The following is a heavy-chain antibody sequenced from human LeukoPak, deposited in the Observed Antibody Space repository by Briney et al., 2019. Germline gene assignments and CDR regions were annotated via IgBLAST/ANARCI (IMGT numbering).Heavy chain of an antibody. Sequence: VASVKVSCKTSGYTFTSYGVSWVRQAPGQGLAWMGWISGYYGVTRYPQTFQDRITMTTDTSASTVYMELKNLTSDDTAVYFCARDFSNFGDFWGQGTLITVSA. CDR3: ARDFSNFGDF. V-gene: IGHV1-18*01. CDR1: GYTFTSYG. J-gene: IGHJ4*02. D-gene: IGHD3-3*01. CDR2: ISGYYGVT.